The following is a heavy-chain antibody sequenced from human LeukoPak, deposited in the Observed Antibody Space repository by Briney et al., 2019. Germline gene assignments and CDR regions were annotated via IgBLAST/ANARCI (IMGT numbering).Heavy chain of an antibody. J-gene: IGHJ6*04. CDR3: AELGITMIGGV. Sequence: GGSLRLSCAASGFTFSSYWMSWVRQAPGKGLEWVANIKKDGSEKYYVDSVKGRFTISRDNAKTSLFLQMNSLRAEDTAVYYCAELGITMIGGVWGKGTTVTISS. D-gene: IGHD3-10*02. CDR1: GFTFSSYW. CDR2: IKKDGSEK. V-gene: IGHV3-7*02.